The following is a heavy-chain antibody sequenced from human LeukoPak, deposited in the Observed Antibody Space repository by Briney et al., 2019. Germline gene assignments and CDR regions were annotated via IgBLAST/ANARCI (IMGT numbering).Heavy chain of an antibody. D-gene: IGHD3-22*01. CDR1: GYTFTSYY. CDR2: INPSGGST. Sequence: GASLKVSCKASGYTFTSYYMHWVRQAPGQGLEWMGIINPSGGSTSYAQKFQGRVTMTRDTSTSTVYMELSSLRSEDTAVYYCARDRFGGITMIVEPLFDYWGQGTLVTVSS. V-gene: IGHV1-46*01. J-gene: IGHJ4*02. CDR3: ARDRFGGITMIVEPLFDY.